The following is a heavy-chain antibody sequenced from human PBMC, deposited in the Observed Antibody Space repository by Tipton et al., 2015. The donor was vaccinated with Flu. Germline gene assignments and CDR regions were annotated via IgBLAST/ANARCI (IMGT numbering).Heavy chain of an antibody. D-gene: IGHD5-12*01. CDR3: ATSRYIGAYNGFDM. V-gene: IGHV1-69*01. CDR1: GGTFSNYA. CDR2: ISPISGIT. Sequence: QVQLVQSGAEVKKPGSSVKVSCKTSGGTFSNYAISWVRQAPGQGLEWMGGISPISGITNYAQRFQDRDTIAADESTSTPYMELSSLRSEDTAVYYCATSRYIGAYNGFDMGGLGTVVTFSS. J-gene: IGHJ3*02.